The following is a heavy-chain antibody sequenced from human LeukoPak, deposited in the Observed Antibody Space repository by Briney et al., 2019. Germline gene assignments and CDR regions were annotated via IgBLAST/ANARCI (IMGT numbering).Heavy chain of an antibody. CDR1: GFTFSTYW. J-gene: IGHJ4*02. CDR2: INQNGSEK. V-gene: IGHV3-7*04. CDR3: VRKEYSGYERPFDY. D-gene: IGHD5-12*01. Sequence: GGSLRLSCAASGFTFSTYWMSWVRQAPGKGLEWVANINQNGSEKYFVDSVKGRFTISRDNAKNSLFVQMNSLRAEDTAVYYCVRKEYSGYERPFDYWGQGIRVTVSS.